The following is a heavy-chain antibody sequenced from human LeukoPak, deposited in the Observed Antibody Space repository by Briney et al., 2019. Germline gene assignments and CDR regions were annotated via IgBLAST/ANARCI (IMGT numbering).Heavy chain of an antibody. J-gene: IGHJ5*02. CDR2: INHSGST. CDR3: ARDLTIIGEAGFPHSWFDP. CDR1: GGSFSGYY. V-gene: IGHV4-34*01. Sequence: SETLSLTCAVYGGSFSGYYWSWIRQPLGKGLEWIGEINHSGSTNYNPSLKSRVTMSVDTSKKQFSLKLNSVTAADTAMYYCARDLTIIGEAGFPHSWFDPWGQGSLVIVSS. D-gene: IGHD3-22*01.